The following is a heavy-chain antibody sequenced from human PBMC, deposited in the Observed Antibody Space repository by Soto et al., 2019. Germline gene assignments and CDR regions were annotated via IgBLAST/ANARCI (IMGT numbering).Heavy chain of an antibody. J-gene: IGHJ4*02. D-gene: IGHD3-22*01. CDR1: GGAITSNY. CDR2: TYYSGNT. CDR3: ARGGSGYPTGAFDY. V-gene: IGHV4-59*13. Sequence: SETLSLTCTVSGGAITSNYWSWIRQPPGKGLEWIGYTYYSGNTNYNPSLKSRVTISEDTSKNQFSLKLNSVTAADTAVYFCARGGSGYPTGAFDYWGQGTLV.